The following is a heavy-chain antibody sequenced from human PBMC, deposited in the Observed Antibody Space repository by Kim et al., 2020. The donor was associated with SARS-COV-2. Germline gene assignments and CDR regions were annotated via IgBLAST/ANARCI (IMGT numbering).Heavy chain of an antibody. D-gene: IGHD1-26*01. CDR1: GGTFSSYA. Sequence: SVKVSCKASGGTFSSYAISWVRQAPGQGLEWMGRIIPILGIANYAQKFQGRVTITADKSTSTAYMELSSLRSEDTAVYYCARGRQVGSYYASLDYWGQGTLVTVSS. V-gene: IGHV1-69*04. CDR3: ARGRQVGSYYASLDY. CDR2: IIPILGIA. J-gene: IGHJ4*02.